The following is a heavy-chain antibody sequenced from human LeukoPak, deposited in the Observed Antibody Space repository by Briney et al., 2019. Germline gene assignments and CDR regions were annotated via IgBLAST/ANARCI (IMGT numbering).Heavy chain of an antibody. V-gene: IGHV3-33*01. CDR1: GFTFSSYG. J-gene: IGHJ4*02. D-gene: IGHD2-2*01. CDR2: IWYDGSNK. CDR3: ARALGYCSSASCYYFDN. Sequence: GGSLRLSCAASGFTFSSYGMHWVRQAPGKGLEWVAVIWYDGSNKYYADSVKGRFTISRDNSKNTLNLQMNSLRAEDTAVYYCARALGYCSSASCYYFDNWGQGTLVTVSS.